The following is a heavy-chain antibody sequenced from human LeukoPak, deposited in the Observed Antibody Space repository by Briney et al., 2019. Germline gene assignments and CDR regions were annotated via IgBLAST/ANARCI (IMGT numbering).Heavy chain of an antibody. J-gene: IGHJ4*02. CDR3: ARVLTVTTGFFDYFDY. D-gene: IGHD4-17*01. CDR2: ISPNSGGT. Sequence: ASVKVSCKASGYTFTGYYMHWVRQAPGQGLEWMGWISPNSGGTNYAQKFQGRVTMTRDTSISTAFMELSRLRSDDTAVYYCARVLTVTTGFFDYFDYWGQGTLVTVPS. CDR1: GYTFTGYY. V-gene: IGHV1-2*02.